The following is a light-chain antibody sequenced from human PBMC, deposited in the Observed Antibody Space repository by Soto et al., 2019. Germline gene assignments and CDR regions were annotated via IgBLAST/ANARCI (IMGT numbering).Light chain of an antibody. CDR3: QQNYIIHQWT. V-gene: IGKV1-39*01. J-gene: IGKJ1*01. CDR1: QSISSY. Sequence: VTLPEICLSPXVGDXATIXXXXSQSISSYLSWYQQKPLKPPKLLIYAAVILQIRIPSLFSSYRSGADFNLTISSMPPEDFATCYCQQNYIIHQWTFGQGTKLDI. CDR2: AAV.